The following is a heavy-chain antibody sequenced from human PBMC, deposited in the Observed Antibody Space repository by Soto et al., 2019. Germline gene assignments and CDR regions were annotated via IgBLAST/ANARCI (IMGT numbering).Heavy chain of an antibody. CDR3: ASGFNYDILTGFDY. CDR1: GGTFSSYA. D-gene: IGHD3-9*01. Sequence: SVKVSCKASGGTFSSYAISWVRQAPGQGLEWMGGIIPIFGTANYAQKFQGRVTITADESTSTAYMELSSLRSEDTAVYYCASGFNYDILTGFDYWGQGTLVTVSS. V-gene: IGHV1-69*01. J-gene: IGHJ4*02. CDR2: IIPIFGTA.